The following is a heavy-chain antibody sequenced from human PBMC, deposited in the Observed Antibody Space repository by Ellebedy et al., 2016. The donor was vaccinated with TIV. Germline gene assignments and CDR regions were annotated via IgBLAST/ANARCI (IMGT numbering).Heavy chain of an antibody. CDR1: GGSISSGDYY. CDR2: IYYSGST. J-gene: IGHJ4*02. D-gene: IGHD4-17*01. Sequence: MPSETLSLTCTVSGGSISSGDYYWSWIRQPPGKGLEWIGYIYYSGSTYYNPSLKSRVTISVDTSKNQFSLKLSSVTAADTAVYYCAREWGGEGDYGDYSQDYWGQGTLVTVSS. CDR3: AREWGGEGDYGDYSQDY. V-gene: IGHV4-30-4*01.